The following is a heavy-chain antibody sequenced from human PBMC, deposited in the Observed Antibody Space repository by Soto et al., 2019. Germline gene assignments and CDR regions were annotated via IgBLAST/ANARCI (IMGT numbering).Heavy chain of an antibody. CDR2: IYYSGST. J-gene: IGHJ4*02. CDR1: GGSISSYY. D-gene: IGHD2-15*01. V-gene: IGHV4-59*01. CDR3: ARVHYDCSGGSCYSYFDY. Sequence: SETLCLTCTVSGGSISSYYWSWIRQPPGKGLEWIGYIYYSGSTNYNPSLKSRVTISVDTSKNQFSLKLSSVTAADTAVYYCARVHYDCSGGSCYSYFDYWGQGTLVTVSS.